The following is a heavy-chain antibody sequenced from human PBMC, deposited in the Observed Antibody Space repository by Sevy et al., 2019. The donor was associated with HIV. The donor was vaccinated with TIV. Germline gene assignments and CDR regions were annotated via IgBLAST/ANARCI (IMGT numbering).Heavy chain of an antibody. CDR2: TYYASRWYN. Sequence: SQTLSLTCAISGDSVSSNSAAWNWIRQSPSRGLEWLGRTYYASRWYNDYAVSVIGRITINPDTSKNQFSLQLNSVTPEDTAVYYCARVPLRSLLYYFDYWGQEVLVTVSS. D-gene: IGHD4-17*01. V-gene: IGHV6-1*01. CDR1: GDSVSSNSAA. J-gene: IGHJ4*02. CDR3: ARVPLRSLLYYFDY.